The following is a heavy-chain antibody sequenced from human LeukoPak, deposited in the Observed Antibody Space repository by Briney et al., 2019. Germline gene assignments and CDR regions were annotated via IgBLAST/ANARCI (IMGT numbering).Heavy chain of an antibody. Sequence: GGSLRLSCAASGFTFSSSAMSWVRQAPGKGLEWVSAITGGGGSTYYEDSVKGRFTISRDNSKNTLYLQMNSLRADDTAVYYCAKDARPSYWGQGTLVTVSS. CDR3: AKDARPSY. CDR2: ITGGGGST. CDR1: GFTFSSSA. J-gene: IGHJ4*02. V-gene: IGHV3-23*01.